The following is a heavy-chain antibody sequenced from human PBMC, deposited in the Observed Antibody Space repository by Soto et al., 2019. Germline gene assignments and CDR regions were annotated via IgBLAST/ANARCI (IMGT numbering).Heavy chain of an antibody. J-gene: IGHJ4*02. CDR3: ARDSFPYSSGWYHY. V-gene: IGHV1-69*13. Sequence: SVKVSCKASGYTFTSYGISWVRQTPGQGLEWMGGISPFFGKADYAQKLQGRVTITADESTSTAYMELSSLRSEDTAVYYCARDSFPYSSGWYHYWGQGTLVTVSS. CDR1: GYTFTSYG. CDR2: ISPFFGKA. D-gene: IGHD6-19*01.